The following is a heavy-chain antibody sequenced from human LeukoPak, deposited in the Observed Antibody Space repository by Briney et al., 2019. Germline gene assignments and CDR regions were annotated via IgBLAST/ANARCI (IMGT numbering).Heavy chain of an antibody. D-gene: IGHD4-23*01. CDR1: GFTFSSYW. V-gene: IGHV3-74*01. Sequence: QPGGSLRLSCAASGFTFSSYWMHWVRQAPGKGLVWVSRINTDGSSTSYADSVKGRFTISRDNAKNTLYLQMNSLRAEDTAVYYCASGLHYGGNSTRANWFYPWGQGTLVTVSS. CDR3: ASGLHYGGNSTRANWFYP. J-gene: IGHJ5*02. CDR2: INTDGSST.